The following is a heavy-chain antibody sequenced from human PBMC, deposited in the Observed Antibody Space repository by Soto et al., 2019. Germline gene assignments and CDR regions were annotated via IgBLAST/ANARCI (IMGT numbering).Heavy chain of an antibody. V-gene: IGHV3-30-3*01. CDR2: ISYDGSNK. CDR3: ARDDQYSDGYALGNC. CDR1: GFTFSSYA. J-gene: IGHJ4*02. Sequence: QVQLVESGGGVVQPGRSLRLSCAASGFTFSSYAMHWVRQAPGKGLEWVAVISYDGSNKYYADSVKGRFTISRDNSKNTLYLQINSLRAEDTAVYYCARDDQYSDGYALGNCWGQGTLVTVST. D-gene: IGHD5-18*01.